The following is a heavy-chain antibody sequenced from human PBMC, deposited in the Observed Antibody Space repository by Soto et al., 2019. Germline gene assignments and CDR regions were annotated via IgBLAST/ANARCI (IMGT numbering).Heavy chain of an antibody. CDR2: IYYSGST. CDR1: SGSISSGGYY. V-gene: IGHV4-31*02. Sequence: SETLSLTCTVSSGSISSGGYYWSWIRQHPGKGLEWIGNIYYSGSTYYNPSLKSRVTISVDTSKNHFSLKLSSVTAADTALYSCAREYGSGSYYSPFDYWGQGTLVTVSS. CDR3: AREYGSGSYYSPFDY. J-gene: IGHJ4*02. D-gene: IGHD3-10*01.